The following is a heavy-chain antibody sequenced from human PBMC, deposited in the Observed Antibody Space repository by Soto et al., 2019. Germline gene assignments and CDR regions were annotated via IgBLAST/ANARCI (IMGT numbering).Heavy chain of an antibody. J-gene: IGHJ6*02. V-gene: IGHV4-39*01. D-gene: IGHD2-21*02. CDR3: ASTRHCHHSYYGMDV. CDR1: GGSISSSSYY. Sequence: PSETLSLTCTVSGGSISSSSYYWGWIRQPPGKGLEWIGSIYYSGSTYYNPSLKSRVTISVDTSKNQFSLKLSSVTAADTAVYYYASTRHCHHSYYGMDVWGQGTTVTVSS. CDR2: IYYSGST.